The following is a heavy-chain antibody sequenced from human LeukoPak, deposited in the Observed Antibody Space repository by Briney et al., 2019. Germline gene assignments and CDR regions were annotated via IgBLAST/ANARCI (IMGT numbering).Heavy chain of an antibody. Sequence: PGGSLRLSCAASGFTFSSYAMHWVRQAPGKGLEWVAVISYGGSNKYYADSVKGRFTISRDNSKNTLYLQMNSLRAEDTAVYYCARDSTVGALDYWGQGTLVTVSS. CDR1: GFTFSSYA. CDR2: ISYGGSNK. D-gene: IGHD1-26*01. J-gene: IGHJ4*02. V-gene: IGHV3-30-3*01. CDR3: ARDSTVGALDY.